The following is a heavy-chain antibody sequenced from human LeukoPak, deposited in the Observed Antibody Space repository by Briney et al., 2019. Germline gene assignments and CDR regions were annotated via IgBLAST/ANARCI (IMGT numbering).Heavy chain of an antibody. CDR1: GYTFTSYY. V-gene: IGHV1-46*01. D-gene: IGHD3-10*01. J-gene: IGHJ6*02. CDR3: AREYNYYGSGSYGQSRGMDV. CDR2: INPSGGST. Sequence: ASVKVSCKASGYTFTSYYMHWVRQAPGQGLEWMGLINPSGGSTSYAQKFQGRVTMTRDTSTSTVYMGLSSLRSEDTAVYYCAREYNYYGSGSYGQSRGMDVWGQGTTVTVSS.